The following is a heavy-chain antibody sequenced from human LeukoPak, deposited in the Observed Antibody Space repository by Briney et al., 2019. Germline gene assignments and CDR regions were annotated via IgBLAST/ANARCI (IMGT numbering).Heavy chain of an antibody. Sequence: PGGSLRLSCAASGFTFSSYSMNWVRQPPGKGLEWIGEINHSGSTNYNPSLKSRVTISVDTSKNQFSLKLSSVTAADTAVYYCARGRSYYGSGSYYPQRSYWYFDLWGRGTLVTVSS. V-gene: IGHV4-34*01. CDR2: INHSGST. J-gene: IGHJ2*01. CDR1: GFTFSSYS. CDR3: ARGRSYYGSGSYYPQRSYWYFDL. D-gene: IGHD3-10*01.